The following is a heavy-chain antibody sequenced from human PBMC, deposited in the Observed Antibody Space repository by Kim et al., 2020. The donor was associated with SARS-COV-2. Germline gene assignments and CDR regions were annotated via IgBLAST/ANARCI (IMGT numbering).Heavy chain of an antibody. V-gene: IGHV4-59*01. D-gene: IGHD6-19*01. CDR2: IYYSGST. CDR3: AAAKSSGWYDEAFDI. Sequence: SETLSLTCTVSGVSISSYYWSWIRQPPGKGLEWIGYIYYSGSTNYNPSLKSRVTISVDTSKNQFSLKLSTMTAADTTVYYYAAAKSSGWYDEAFDIWGQGTMGTVSS. J-gene: IGHJ3*02. CDR1: GVSISSYY.